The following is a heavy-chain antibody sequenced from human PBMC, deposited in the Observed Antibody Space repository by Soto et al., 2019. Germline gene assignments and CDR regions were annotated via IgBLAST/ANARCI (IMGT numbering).Heavy chain of an antibody. CDR2: ISSTSSSI. CDR3: ARDRGRGSSTSYYFDY. D-gene: IGHD6-6*01. J-gene: IGHJ4*02. CDR1: GFTFSSYN. Sequence: PGGSLRLSCAASGFTFSSYNMNWVRQAPGKGLEWVSSISSTSSSIYYADSLEGRFAISRDNTKNSLYLQMNSLRAEDTAVYYCARDRGRGSSTSYYFDYWGQGILVTVSS. V-gene: IGHV3-21*01.